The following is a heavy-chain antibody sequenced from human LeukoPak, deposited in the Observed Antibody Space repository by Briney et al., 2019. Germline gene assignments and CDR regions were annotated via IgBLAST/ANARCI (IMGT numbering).Heavy chain of an antibody. J-gene: IGHJ5*02. V-gene: IGHV2-5*02. CDR3: AHSAHYYGSGSYKNNWFDP. D-gene: IGHD3-10*01. CDR1: GFSLSTSGVG. Sequence: SGPTLVKPTQTLTLTCTFSGFSLSTSGVGVGWIRQPPGKALEWLALIYWDDDKRYSPSLKSRLIITKDTSKNQVVLTMTNMDPVDTATYYCAHSAHYYGSGSYKNNWFDPWGQGTLVTVSS. CDR2: IYWDDDK.